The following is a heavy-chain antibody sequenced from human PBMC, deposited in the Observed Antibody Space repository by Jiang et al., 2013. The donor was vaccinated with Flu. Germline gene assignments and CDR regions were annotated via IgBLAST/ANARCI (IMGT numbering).Heavy chain of an antibody. Sequence: SLTCAVYGRSFSGYYWSWIRQPPGKGLEWIGEINHSGSTNYNPSLKSRVTISVDTSKNQFSLRLSSVTAADTAVYYCASSYYFGSGYYYSYMDVWGKGTTVTVSS. D-gene: IGHD3-10*01. CDR1: GRSFSGYY. V-gene: IGHV4-34*01. J-gene: IGHJ6*03. CDR2: INHSGST. CDR3: ASSYYFGSGYYYSYMDV.